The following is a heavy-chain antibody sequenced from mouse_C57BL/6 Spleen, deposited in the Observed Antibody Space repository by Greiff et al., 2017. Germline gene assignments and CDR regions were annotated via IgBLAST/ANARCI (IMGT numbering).Heavy chain of an antibody. V-gene: IGHV1-55*01. D-gene: IGHD3-2*02. Sequence: VQLQQSGAELVKPGASVKMSCTASGYNFTSYWITWVKQRPGQGLEWIGDIYPGSGSTKYNEKFKSKATLTVDTSSSTAYMQLSSLTSEDSAVYYCARKLRLADYWGQGTTLTVSS. CDR3: ARKLRLADY. CDR1: GYNFTSYW. J-gene: IGHJ2*01. CDR2: IYPGSGST.